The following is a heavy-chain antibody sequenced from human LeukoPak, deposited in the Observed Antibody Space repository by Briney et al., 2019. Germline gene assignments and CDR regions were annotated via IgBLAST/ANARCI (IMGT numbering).Heavy chain of an antibody. V-gene: IGHV4-30-2*01. CDR1: GGSISSGGYY. D-gene: IGHD6-6*01. Sequence: PSETLSLTCTVSGGSISSGGYYWSWIRQPPGKGLEWIGYIYHSGSTYYNPSLKSRVTISVDRSKNQFSLKLSSVTAADTAVYYCAREKQLVGLDYWGQGTLVTVSS. CDR3: AREKQLVGLDY. J-gene: IGHJ4*02. CDR2: IYHSGST.